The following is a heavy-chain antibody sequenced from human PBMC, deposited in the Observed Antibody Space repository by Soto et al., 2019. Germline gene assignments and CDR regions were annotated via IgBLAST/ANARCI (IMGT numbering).Heavy chain of an antibody. J-gene: IGHJ5*02. V-gene: IGHV1-69*13. CDR1: GGTFSSYA. CDR3: ASGLLGSYLHWFDP. D-gene: IGHD1-26*01. CDR2: IIPIFGTA. Sequence: ASVKVSCKASGGTFSSYAISWVRQAPGQGLEWMGGIIPIFGTANYAQKFQGRVTITADESTSTAYMELSSLRSEDTAVYYCASGLLGSYLHWFDPWGQGTLVTVSS.